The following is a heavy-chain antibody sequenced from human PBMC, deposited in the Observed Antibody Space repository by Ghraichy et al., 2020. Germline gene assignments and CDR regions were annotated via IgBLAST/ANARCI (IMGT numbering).Heavy chain of an antibody. V-gene: IGHV1-18*01. CDR3: ARDRGTIATAGNFDW. D-gene: IGHD6-13*01. CDR1: GYSFSTYG. CDR2: VSPYNGNT. J-gene: IGHJ4*02. Sequence: ASVKVSCKASGYSFSTYGISWVRQAPGQGLEWLGWVSPYNGNTNYAPKIQDRVTMTTDTSTSTAYMELTSLRSDDTAVYFCARDRGTIATAGNFDWWGQGTLVTVSS.